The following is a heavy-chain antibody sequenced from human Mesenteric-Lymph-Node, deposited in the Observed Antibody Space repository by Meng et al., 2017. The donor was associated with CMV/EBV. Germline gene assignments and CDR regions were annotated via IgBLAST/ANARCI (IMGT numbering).Heavy chain of an antibody. CDR3: ARGSSYDILTGYFDY. D-gene: IGHD3-9*01. Sequence: QVQLHQWGAGLLKPSETLSVTCAVYGGSFSGYYWNWIRQSPENGLEWIGEINHSGSTTYNPSFTSRIIISVDTSTNQISLNMSSVTAADTAVYYCARGSSYDILTGYFDYWGQGALVTVSS. J-gene: IGHJ4*02. V-gene: IGHV4-34*01. CDR2: INHSGST. CDR1: GGSFSGYY.